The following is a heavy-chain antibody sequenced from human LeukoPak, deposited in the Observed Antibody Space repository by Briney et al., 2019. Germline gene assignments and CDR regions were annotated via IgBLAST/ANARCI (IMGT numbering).Heavy chain of an antibody. J-gene: IGHJ4*02. CDR1: GYTFTSYD. CDR2: MNPNSGNT. V-gene: IGHV1-8*03. CDR3: ARVRWHRRYYFDY. D-gene: IGHD6-13*01. Sequence: GASVKVSCKASGYTFTSYDINWVRQATGQGLEWMGWMNPNSGNTGYAQKFQGRVTITRNTSISTAYMELSSLRSEDTAVYYCARVRWHRRYYFDYWGQGTLVTVSS.